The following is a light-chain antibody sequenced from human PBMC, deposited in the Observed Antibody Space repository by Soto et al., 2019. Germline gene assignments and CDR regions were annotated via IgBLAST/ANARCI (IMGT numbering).Light chain of an antibody. CDR2: GNS. V-gene: IGLV1-40*01. J-gene: IGLJ1*01. CDR3: QSYDSSLSDV. CDR1: SSNIGAGYD. Sequence: QSVLTQPPSVSGAPGQRVTISSTGSSSNIGAGYDVHWYQQLPGTAPKLLIYGNSNRPSGVPDRFSGSKSGTSASLAITGLQAEDEADYYCQSYDSSLSDVFGTGTKVTVL.